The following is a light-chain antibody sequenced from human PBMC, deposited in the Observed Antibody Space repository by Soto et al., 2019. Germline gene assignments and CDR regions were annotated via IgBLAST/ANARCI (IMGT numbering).Light chain of an antibody. V-gene: IGLV1-44*01. Sequence: QSVLTQPPSASGTPGQRVTISCSGSSANIGSNTVSWYQQLPQRAPKLLIFSNNHRPSGVPDRFSGSKSGTSASLAIRGLQSEDEADYYCATWAAGLNSYVFGTGTKLTVL. J-gene: IGLJ1*01. CDR2: SNN. CDR3: ATWAAGLNSYV. CDR1: SANIGSNT.